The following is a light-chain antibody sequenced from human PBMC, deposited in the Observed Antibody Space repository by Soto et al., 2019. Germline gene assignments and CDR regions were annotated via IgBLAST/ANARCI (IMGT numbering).Light chain of an antibody. J-gene: IGKJ1*01. CDR2: GAS. V-gene: IGKV3-20*01. CDR1: QSVSSNY. Sequence: EIVLTQSPGTLSLSPGERATLSCRASQSVSSNYLAWYHRKPGQAPRLLIYGASSRTIDIPNRFNGSGSGTDFTVTITNLWPKDVAVYYFHQYGSSPPTFGQGTKVEI. CDR3: HQYGSSPPT.